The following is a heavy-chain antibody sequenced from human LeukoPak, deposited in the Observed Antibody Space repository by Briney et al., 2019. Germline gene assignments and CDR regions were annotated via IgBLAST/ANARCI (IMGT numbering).Heavy chain of an antibody. D-gene: IGHD1-26*01. V-gene: IGHV1-2*02. CDR3: ARERGSYYMPDY. CDR1: GYTFTGYY. J-gene: IGHJ4*02. CDR2: INPNSGGT. Sequence: ASVKVSCKASGYTFTGYYMHWVRQAPGQGLEWMGWINPNSGGTNYAQKFQGRVTMTRDTSISTAYMELSRLRSDDTAVYYCARERGSYYMPDYWGQGTLVTVSS.